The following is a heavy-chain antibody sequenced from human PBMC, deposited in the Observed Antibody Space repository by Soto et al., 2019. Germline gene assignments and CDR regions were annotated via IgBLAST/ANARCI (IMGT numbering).Heavy chain of an antibody. Sequence: PSQTLSLTCAISGDSVSSNSAAWNWIRQSPSRGLEWLGRTYYRSKWYNDYAVSVKSRITINPDTSKNQFSLQLNSVTPEDTAVYYCARDMGTISLSSSSGMDAWGQGTTLTVSS. J-gene: IGHJ6*02. V-gene: IGHV6-1*01. D-gene: IGHD5-12*01. CDR2: TYYRSKWYN. CDR3: ARDMGTISLSSSSGMDA. CDR1: GDSVSSNSAA.